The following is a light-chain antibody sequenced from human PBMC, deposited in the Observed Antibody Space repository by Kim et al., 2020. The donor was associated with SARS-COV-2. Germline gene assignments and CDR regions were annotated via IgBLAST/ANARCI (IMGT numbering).Light chain of an antibody. V-gene: IGLV2-11*01. Sequence: GQSVTISCTGTSSDFGGYNYVSWYQQHPGKAPKLMIYDVTKRPSGVPDRFSGSKSGNTAYLTISGLQAEDEADYYCCSYAGTYTYVFGTGTKVTVL. CDR2: DVT. J-gene: IGLJ1*01. CDR1: SSDFGGYNY. CDR3: CSYAGTYTYV.